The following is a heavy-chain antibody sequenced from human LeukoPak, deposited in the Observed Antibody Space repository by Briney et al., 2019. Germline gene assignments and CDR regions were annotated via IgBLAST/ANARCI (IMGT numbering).Heavy chain of an antibody. J-gene: IGHJ4*02. V-gene: IGHV1-2*02. CDR2: INPNSGGT. Sequence: ASVKVSCKASGYTFTGYYMHWVRQAPGQGLEWMGWINPNSGGTNYAQKFQGRVTMTRDTSISTAYMELSRLRSDDTAVYYCARSKATYYDFWSSYWLGSWHYFDYWGQGTLVTVSS. D-gene: IGHD3-3*01. CDR1: GYTFTGYY. CDR3: ARSKATYYDFWSSYWLGSWHYFDY.